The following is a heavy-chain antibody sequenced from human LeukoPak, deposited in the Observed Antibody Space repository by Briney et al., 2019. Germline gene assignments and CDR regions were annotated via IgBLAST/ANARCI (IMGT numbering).Heavy chain of an antibody. CDR1: GFTFSSYE. D-gene: IGHD3-10*01. CDR3: AKTFGRVYYYFYMDV. Sequence: GGSLRLSCAASGFTFSSYEMNWVRQAPGKGLEWVSYISSSGSTIYYADSVKGRFTISRDNAKNSLYLQMNSLRAEDTAVYYCAKTFGRVYYYFYMDVWGKGTTVTVSS. J-gene: IGHJ6*03. CDR2: ISSSGSTI. V-gene: IGHV3-48*03.